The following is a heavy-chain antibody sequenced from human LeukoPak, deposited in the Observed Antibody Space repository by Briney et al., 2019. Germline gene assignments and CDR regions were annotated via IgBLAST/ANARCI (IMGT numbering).Heavy chain of an antibody. CDR1: GFTFSNYA. CDR3: AKDTGSGYDYFSYYFDY. D-gene: IGHD5-12*01. J-gene: IGHJ4*01. Sequence: PGGSLRLSCAASGFTFSNYAMSWVRQAPGKGLEWVSTVSGSAFSTYYADSVKGRFTISRDNSKDTLYLQMNSLRAEDTAVYYCAKDTGSGYDYFSYYFDYWGHGTLVTVSS. CDR2: VSGSAFST. V-gene: IGHV3-23*01.